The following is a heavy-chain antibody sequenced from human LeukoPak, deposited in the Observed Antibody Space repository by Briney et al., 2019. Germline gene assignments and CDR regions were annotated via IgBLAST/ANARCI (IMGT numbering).Heavy chain of an antibody. CDR1: GGSITSGGYY. D-gene: IGHD7-27*01. CDR2: IYYSGTT. V-gene: IGHV4-31*03. Sequence: PSQTLSLTCTVSGGSITSGGYYWSWIRQLPGKGLEWNGYIYYSGTTSYNPSLKSRLTISLDTSENQFSLKLSSVTAADTAVYYCARGSTGDKSNNWGQGTLVTVSS. J-gene: IGHJ4*02. CDR3: ARGSTGDKSNN.